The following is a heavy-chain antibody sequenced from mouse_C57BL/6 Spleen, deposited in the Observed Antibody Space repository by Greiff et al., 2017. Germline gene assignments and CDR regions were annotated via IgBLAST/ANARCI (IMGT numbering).Heavy chain of an antibody. CDR1: GYTFTDHT. CDR2: IYPRDGST. J-gene: IGHJ2*01. Sequence: VHLVESDAELVKPGASVKISCKVSGYTFTDHTIHWMKQRPEQGLEWIGYIYPRDGSTKYNEKFKGKATLTADKSSSTAYMQLNSLTSEDSAVYFCARAHYYGSLFDYWGQGTTLTVSS. CDR3: ARAHYYGSLFDY. V-gene: IGHV1-78*01. D-gene: IGHD1-1*01.